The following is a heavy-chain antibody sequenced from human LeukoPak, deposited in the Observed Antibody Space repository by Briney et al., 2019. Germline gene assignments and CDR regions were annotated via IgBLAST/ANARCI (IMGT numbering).Heavy chain of an antibody. CDR3: ARARIAAAGTGAFDV. V-gene: IGHV3-23*01. CDR2: FSATDGSA. CDR1: GFTFSSYA. D-gene: IGHD6-13*01. Sequence: GGSLRLACAASGFTFSSYAMTWVRQAPGKGLEWVSAFSATDGSAQYAESVEGRFTISRDNSKNTLFLQMNSLGAEDTAVYYCARARIAAAGTGAFDVWGQGTLVTVSS. J-gene: IGHJ3*01.